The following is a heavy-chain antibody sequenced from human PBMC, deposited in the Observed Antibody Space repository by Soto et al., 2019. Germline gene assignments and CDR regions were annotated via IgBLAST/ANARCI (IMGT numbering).Heavy chain of an antibody. J-gene: IGHJ4*02. CDR3: TRDDSGLGIDY. CDR1: GFNFRDFW. D-gene: IGHD1-26*01. Sequence: GGSLRLSCGASGFNFRDFWMHWVRQPPGKGPEWVSNIPSDGRDVSYADSVRGRFTISRDDARNTLYLQMSSLRVEDTAIYYCTRDDSGLGIDYWGQGTQVTVSS. V-gene: IGHV3-74*01. CDR2: IPSDGRDV.